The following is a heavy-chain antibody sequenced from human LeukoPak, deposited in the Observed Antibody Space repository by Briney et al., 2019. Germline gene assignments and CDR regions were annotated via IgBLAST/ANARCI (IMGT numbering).Heavy chain of an antibody. CDR2: ISAYNGNT. CDR1: GYTFTIYG. J-gene: IGHJ6*02. Sequence: VASVTVSCKASGYTFTIYGITWVRQAPGQGLEWMGWISAYNGNTKYAQRLQGRVTMTTDTSTSTAYMELRSLRSDDTAVYYCAREDYFGSGIDYYYGMDVWGQGTKVTVSS. V-gene: IGHV1-18*01. CDR3: AREDYFGSGIDYYYGMDV. D-gene: IGHD3-10*01.